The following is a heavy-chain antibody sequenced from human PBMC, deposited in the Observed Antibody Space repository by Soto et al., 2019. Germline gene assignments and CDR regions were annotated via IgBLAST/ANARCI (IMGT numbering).Heavy chain of an antibody. CDR1: SDSMNSGGYY. Sequence: PSETVSLTCSVSSDSMNSGGYYWSWIRQHPGKGPEWIGYIYSNGDTYYNPSLKSRVTISVDTSKNQFSLNLTSVTAADTAVYYCARRGGSSSGYYYYAMDVWGQGTTVTVSS. D-gene: IGHD6-6*01. CDR2: IYSNGDT. V-gene: IGHV4-31*03. J-gene: IGHJ6*02. CDR3: ARRGGSSSGYYYYAMDV.